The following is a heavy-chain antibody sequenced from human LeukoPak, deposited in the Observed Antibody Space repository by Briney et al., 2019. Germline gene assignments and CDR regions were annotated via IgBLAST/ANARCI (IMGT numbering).Heavy chain of an antibody. V-gene: IGHV1-2*02. CDR2: INPNSGGT. CDR3: ARTSRARRLPYYFDY. J-gene: IGHJ4*02. Sequence: ASVKVSCKASGYTFTGYYMHWVRQAPGQGLEWMGWINPNSGGTNYAQKFQGRVTMTRDTSISTAYMELSRLRSDDTAVYYCARTSRARRLPYYFDYWGQGTLVTVSS. CDR1: GYTFTGYY. D-gene: IGHD5-18*01.